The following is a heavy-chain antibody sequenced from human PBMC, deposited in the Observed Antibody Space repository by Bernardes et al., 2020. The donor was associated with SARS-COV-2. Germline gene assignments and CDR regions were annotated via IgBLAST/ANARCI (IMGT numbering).Heavy chain of an antibody. V-gene: IGHV3-53*01. CDR1: GLTVSRSY. J-gene: IGHJ4*02. D-gene: IGHD1-26*01. Sequence: GGSLRLSCAASGLTVSRSYMSWVRQAPGKGLEWVSVIYSDGSTYYADPVKGRFIISRDNSKNTLYLQMNSLRADDTAVYFCVREKVESEPPTRYDYWGQGTLVTVSS. CDR3: VREKVESEPPTRYDY. CDR2: IYSDGST.